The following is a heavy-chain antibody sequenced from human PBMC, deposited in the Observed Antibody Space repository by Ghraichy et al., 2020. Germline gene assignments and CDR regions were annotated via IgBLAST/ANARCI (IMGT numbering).Heavy chain of an antibody. J-gene: IGHJ3*02. D-gene: IGHD2-15*01. CDR1: GGTFSSYA. Sequence: SVKVSCKASGGTFSSYAISWVLQAPVQGLEWMGGIIPIFGTANYAQKFQGRVTITADESTSTAYMELSSLRSEDMAVYYCARAYRYCSGGSCYLAAFDIWGQGTMVTVSS. CDR3: ARAYRYCSGGSCYLAAFDI. V-gene: IGHV1-69*13. CDR2: IIPIFGTA.